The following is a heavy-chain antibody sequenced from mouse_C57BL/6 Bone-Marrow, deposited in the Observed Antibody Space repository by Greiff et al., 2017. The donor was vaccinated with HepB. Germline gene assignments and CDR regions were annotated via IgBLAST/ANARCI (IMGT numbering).Heavy chain of an antibody. CDR3: ARPFYYDYEYFDV. CDR2: IDPSDSET. V-gene: IGHV1-52*01. J-gene: IGHJ1*03. CDR1: GYTFTSYW. Sequence: VQLQQPGAELVRPGSSVKLSCKASGYTFTSYWMHWVKQRPIQGLEWIGNIDPSDSETHYNQKFKDKATLTVDKSSSTAYMQLSSLTSEDSAVYYCARPFYYDYEYFDVWGTGTTVTVSS. D-gene: IGHD2-4*01.